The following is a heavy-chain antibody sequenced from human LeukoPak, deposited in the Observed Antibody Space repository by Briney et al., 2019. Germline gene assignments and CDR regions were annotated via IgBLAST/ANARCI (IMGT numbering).Heavy chain of an antibody. CDR3: ARVTWDAFDI. Sequence: SQTLSLTCTLSGGSISSFYWSWIRQPDGKGLEWIGRIYTCGSTNYNPSLKSRVTMSVDTSTNQYSLKLSSVTAADTAVEYWARVTWDAFDIRGQGTMVTVSS. CDR2: IYTCGST. CDR1: GGSISSFY. J-gene: IGHJ3*02. V-gene: IGHV4-4*07. D-gene: IGHD1-26*01.